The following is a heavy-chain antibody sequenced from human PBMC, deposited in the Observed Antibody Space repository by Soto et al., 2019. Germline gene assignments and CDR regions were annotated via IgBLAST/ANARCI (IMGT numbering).Heavy chain of an antibody. CDR1: GFAFSTYA. CDR2: ISGSGGSS. CDR3: AKVTKRAAAGRYEYYKYGMDV. V-gene: IGHV3-23*01. Sequence: PGGSLRLSCAAAGFAFSTYAMTWGRQAPGKGLEWVSVISGSGGSSYYAASVKGRFTISRDNSKNTLFLQMNGLRAEDTAVYYCAKVTKRAAAGRYEYYKYGMDVWGQGTTVTV. J-gene: IGHJ6*02. D-gene: IGHD6-13*01.